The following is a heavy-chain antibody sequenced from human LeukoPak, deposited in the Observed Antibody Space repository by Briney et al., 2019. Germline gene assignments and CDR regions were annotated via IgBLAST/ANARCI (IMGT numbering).Heavy chain of an antibody. J-gene: IGHJ2*01. CDR3: ARDAGYCSSTSCYANWYFDL. V-gene: IGHV3-30*04. CDR2: ISYDGSNK. CDR1: GFTFSSYA. D-gene: IGHD2-2*01. Sequence: GGSLRLSCAASGFTFSSYAMHWVRQAPGKGLEWVAVISYDGSNKYYADSVKGRFTISRDNSKNTLYLQMNSLRAEDTAVYYCARDAGYCSSTSCYANWYFDLWGRGTLVTVSS.